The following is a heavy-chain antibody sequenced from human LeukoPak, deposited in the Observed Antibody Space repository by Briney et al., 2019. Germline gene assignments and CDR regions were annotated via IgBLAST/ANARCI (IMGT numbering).Heavy chain of an antibody. CDR1: GGTFSSYA. CDR2: IIPIFGTA. J-gene: IGHJ4*02. CDR3: ARVRDYYDSSGYYYDY. Sequence: SVKVSCKASGGTFSSYAISWVRQAPGQGLEWMGGIIPIFGTANYAQKFQGRVTITTDESTSTAYMELSSLRSEDTAVYYCARVRDYYDSSGYYYDYWGQGTLVNVSS. V-gene: IGHV1-69*05. D-gene: IGHD3-22*01.